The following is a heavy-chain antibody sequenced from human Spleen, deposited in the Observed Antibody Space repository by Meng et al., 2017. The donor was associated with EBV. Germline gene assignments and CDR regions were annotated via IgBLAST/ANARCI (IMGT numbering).Heavy chain of an antibody. D-gene: IGHD4-17*01. CDR1: GGSISSSSW. Sequence: VQLQESGPGLVKPSGTLSLTCAVSGGSISSSSWWSWVRQPPGKGLEWIGEIYHSGSTSYNPSLKRRVTISVDKSNNQFSLNLNSVTAADTAVYYCARGPPPYGRFDVWGQGTTVTVSS. CDR2: IYHSGST. V-gene: IGHV4-4*02. CDR3: ARGPPPYGRFDV. J-gene: IGHJ6*02.